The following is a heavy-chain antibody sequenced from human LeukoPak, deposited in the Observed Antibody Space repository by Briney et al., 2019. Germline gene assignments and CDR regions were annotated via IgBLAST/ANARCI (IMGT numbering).Heavy chain of an antibody. J-gene: IGHJ4*02. D-gene: IGHD6-6*01. CDR1: GFTFGSYS. Sequence: GGSLRLSCAASGFTFGSYSMNWVRQAPGKGLEWVSSISSSSSYIYYADSVKGRFTISRDNAKNSLYLQMNSLRAEDTAVYYCARGSSSSSLPADYWGQGTLVTVSS. CDR2: ISSSSSYI. CDR3: ARGSSSSSLPADY. V-gene: IGHV3-21*01.